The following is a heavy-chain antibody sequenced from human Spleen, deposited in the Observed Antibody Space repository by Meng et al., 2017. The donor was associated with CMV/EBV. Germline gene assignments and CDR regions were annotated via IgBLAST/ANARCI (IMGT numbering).Heavy chain of an antibody. J-gene: IGHJ4*02. D-gene: IGHD3-22*01. CDR1: GGSFSGYY. CDR2: INHSGST. V-gene: IGHV4-34*01. Sequence: SETLSLTCAVYGGSFSGYYWSWIRQPPGKGLEWIGEINHSGSTNYNPSLKSRVTISVDTSKNQFSLKLSSVTAADTAVYYCARGLWADSSGYYPIDYWGQGTLVTVSS. CDR3: ARGLWADSSGYYPIDY.